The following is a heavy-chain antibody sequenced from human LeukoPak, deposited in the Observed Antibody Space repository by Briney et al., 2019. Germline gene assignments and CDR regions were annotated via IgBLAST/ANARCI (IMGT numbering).Heavy chain of an antibody. Sequence: PGGSLRLSCAASGFTFINYGMHWVRQAPGKGLEWVAVISYDGSNKYYADSVKGRLTISRDNSKNTLYLQMNSLRAEDTAVYYCAKDRQQWLVPYYFDYWGQGTLVTVSS. D-gene: IGHD6-19*01. CDR2: ISYDGSNK. V-gene: IGHV3-30*18. CDR3: AKDRQQWLVPYYFDY. J-gene: IGHJ4*02. CDR1: GFTFINYG.